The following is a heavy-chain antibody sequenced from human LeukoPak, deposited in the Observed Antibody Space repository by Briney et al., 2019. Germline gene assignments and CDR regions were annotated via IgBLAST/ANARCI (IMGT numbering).Heavy chain of an antibody. D-gene: IGHD5-12*01. CDR1: GYTFTGYY. Sequence: ASVKVSCKASGYTFTGYYMHWVRQAPGHGLEGMGWINPKIGSTNYAQSGGTNYAQKFQGRVTMTKDTSIRTAYMELSSLRSDDTAVYYCARNDESLRLRIDYWGQGTLVTVSS. V-gene: IGHV1-2*02. J-gene: IGHJ4*02. CDR2: INPKIGSTNYAQSGGT. CDR3: ARNDESLRLRIDY.